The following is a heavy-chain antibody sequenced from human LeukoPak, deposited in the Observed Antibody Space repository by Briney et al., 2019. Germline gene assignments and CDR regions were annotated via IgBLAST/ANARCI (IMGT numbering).Heavy chain of an antibody. J-gene: IGHJ4*02. D-gene: IGHD3-22*01. V-gene: IGHV4-34*01. CDR3: ARANYYDSSGYYYGY. Sequence: SETLSLTCAVYGGSFSGYYWSWIRQPPGKGLEWIGEINHSGSTNYNPSLKSRVTISVDTSKNQFSLKLSSVTAADTAVYYCARANYYDSSGYYYGYWGRGTLVTVSS. CDR2: INHSGST. CDR1: GGSFSGYY.